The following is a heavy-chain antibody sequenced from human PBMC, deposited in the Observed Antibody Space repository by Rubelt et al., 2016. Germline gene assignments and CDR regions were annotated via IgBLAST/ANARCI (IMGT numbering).Heavy chain of an antibody. CDR2: ISAYNGNT. Sequence: QVQLVQSGAEVKKPGASVKVSCKASGYTFTSYGISWVRQAPGQGLEWMGWISAYNGNTNYAQKIKGRVTMNTDTSTSTGSMERRSLRSDDTAVYYCARYLGIEGDFDYWGQGAMVTVSS. V-gene: IGHV1-18*01. CDR3: ARYLGIEGDFDY. D-gene: IGHD7-27*01. CDR1: GYTFTSYG. J-gene: IGHJ4*02.